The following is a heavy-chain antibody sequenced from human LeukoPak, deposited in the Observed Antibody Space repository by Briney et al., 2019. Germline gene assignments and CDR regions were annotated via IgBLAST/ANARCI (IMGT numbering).Heavy chain of an antibody. J-gene: IGHJ3*02. Sequence: SETLSLTCTVSGGSISSYYWSWIRQPPGKGLGWIGYIYYSGSTNYNPSLKSRVTISVDTSKNQFSLKLSSVTAADTAVYYCARGRRYYDSSGSTRAFDIWGQGTMVTVSS. D-gene: IGHD3-22*01. CDR1: GGSISSYY. V-gene: IGHV4-59*08. CDR3: ARGRRYYDSSGSTRAFDI. CDR2: IYYSGST.